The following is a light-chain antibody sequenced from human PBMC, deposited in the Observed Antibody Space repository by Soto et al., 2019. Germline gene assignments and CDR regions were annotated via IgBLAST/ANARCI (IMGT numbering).Light chain of an antibody. CDR1: SSDVGRYNY. Sequence: QLVLAQPAAVPWSPGHSITISCTGTSSDVGRYNYVSWYQQYPGRAPKLIIYEVTNRPSGVSDRFSGSKSGNVASLTISGLQAAEEADYYCGSYTSTYVRIFGTGTKVAVL. CDR3: GSYTSTYVRI. J-gene: IGLJ1*01. CDR2: EVT. V-gene: IGLV2-14*01.